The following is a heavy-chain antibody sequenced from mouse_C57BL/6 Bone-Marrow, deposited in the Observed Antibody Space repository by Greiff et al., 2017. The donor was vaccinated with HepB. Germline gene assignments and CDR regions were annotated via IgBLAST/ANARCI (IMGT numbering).Heavy chain of an antibody. V-gene: IGHV1-69*01. CDR1: GYTFTSYW. D-gene: IGHD1-1*01. CDR3: ARRPYYGELYFDV. J-gene: IGHJ1*03. Sequence: QVQLQQPGAELVMPGASVKLSCKASGYTFTSYWMHWVKQRPGQGLEWIGEIDPSDSYTNYNQKFKGKATLTVDKSSSTAYMQLSSLTSEDSAVYYCARRPYYGELYFDVWGTGTTLTVSS. CDR2: IDPSDSYT.